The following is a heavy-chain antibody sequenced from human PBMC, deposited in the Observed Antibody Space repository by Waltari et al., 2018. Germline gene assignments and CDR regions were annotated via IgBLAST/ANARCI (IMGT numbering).Heavy chain of an antibody. V-gene: IGHV3-74*01. CDR2: IQRAGTMK. CDR3: VGGMGYF. Sequence: EVQLVESGGGLVQPGGSLRLSCAASGFTFMTYWIHWVRQIPGKGLAWGSRIQRAGTMKTCADSVRGLFTNSMDNAKKTLYMQMRSLIVEDTALYYCVGGMGYFWGQGNLVTVSS. J-gene: IGHJ4*02. CDR1: GFTFMTYW. D-gene: IGHD3-16*01.